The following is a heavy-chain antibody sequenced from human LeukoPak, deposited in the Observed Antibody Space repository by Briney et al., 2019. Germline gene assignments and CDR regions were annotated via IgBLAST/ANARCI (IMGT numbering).Heavy chain of an antibody. CDR3: AREIVGATLGRYFDY. CDR1: GGTFSSYA. J-gene: IGHJ4*02. Sequence: GASVKVSCKASGGTFSSYAISWVRQAPGQGLEWMGEIIPIFGTANYAQKFQGRVTITTDESTSTAYMELSSLRSEDTAVYYCAREIVGATLGRYFDYWGQGTLVTVSS. D-gene: IGHD1-26*01. V-gene: IGHV1-69*05. CDR2: IIPIFGTA.